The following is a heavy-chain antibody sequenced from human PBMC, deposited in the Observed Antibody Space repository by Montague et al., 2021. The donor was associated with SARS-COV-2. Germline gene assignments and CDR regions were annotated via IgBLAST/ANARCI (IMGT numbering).Heavy chain of an antibody. Sequence: SETLSLTCSVSGDSISNHYWSWIRQPPGKGLEWIGYISDRGNTKYNTSLKSRVTISVDTSKNQFSLKLSSVTAADTAVYYCARFPTSYYYDSKAAPATPDAFDIWGQGTMVTVSS. V-gene: IGHV4-4*08. J-gene: IGHJ3*02. D-gene: IGHD3-22*01. CDR2: ISDRGNT. CDR1: GDSISNHY. CDR3: ARFPTSYYYDSKAAPATPDAFDI.